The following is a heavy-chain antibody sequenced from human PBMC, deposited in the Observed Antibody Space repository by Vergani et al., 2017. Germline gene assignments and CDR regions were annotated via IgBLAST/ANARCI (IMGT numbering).Heavy chain of an antibody. J-gene: IGHJ4*02. D-gene: IGHD1-26*01. V-gene: IGHV3-48*04. CDR3: AKGGPGGYFDY. CDR2: ISSSSSTI. Sequence: EVQLVESGGGLVQPGGSLRLSCAASGFTFSSYSMNWVRQAPGKGLEWVSYISSSSSTIYYADSVKGRFTISRDNAKNSLYLQMNSLRAEDTAVYYCAKGGPGGYFDYWGQGTLVTVSS. CDR1: GFTFSSYS.